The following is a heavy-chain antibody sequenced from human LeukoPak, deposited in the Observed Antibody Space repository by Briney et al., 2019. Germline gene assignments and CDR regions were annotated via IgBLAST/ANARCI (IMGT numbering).Heavy chain of an antibody. D-gene: IGHD3-9*01. CDR2: IYYSGST. CDR1: GGSISSGGYY. Sequence: SQTLSLTCTVSGGSISSGGYYWSWIRQHPGKGLEWIGCIYYSGSTYYNPSLKSRVTISVDTSKNQFSLKLSSVTAADTAVYYCAREGLYFDWNWFDPWGQGTLVTVSS. CDR3: AREGLYFDWNWFDP. V-gene: IGHV4-31*03. J-gene: IGHJ5*02.